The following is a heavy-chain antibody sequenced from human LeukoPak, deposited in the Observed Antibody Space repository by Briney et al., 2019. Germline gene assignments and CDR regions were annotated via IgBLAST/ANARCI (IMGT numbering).Heavy chain of an antibody. Sequence: ASVKVSCKASGYTFTSYGISWVRQAPGQGLEWMVWISAYNGNTNYAQKLQGRVTMTTDTSTSTAYMELRSLRSDDTAVYYCARGMTPRLYYYYYYMDVWGKGTTVTVSS. CDR2: ISAYNGNT. J-gene: IGHJ6*03. CDR3: ARGMTPRLYYYYYYMDV. V-gene: IGHV1-18*01. CDR1: GYTFTSYG.